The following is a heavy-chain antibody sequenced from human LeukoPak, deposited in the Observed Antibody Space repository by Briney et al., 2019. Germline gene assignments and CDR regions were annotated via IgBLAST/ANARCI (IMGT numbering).Heavy chain of an antibody. CDR3: ARDRPSYYYDSSGYYTGYWYFDL. V-gene: IGHV4-59*01. Sequence: SETLSLTCSVSGGSMSSYYWSWIRQPPGKGLEWIGYIYYSGSTNYNPSLKSRVTISIDTSKNQFSLNLSSVTAADTAVYYCARDRPSYYYDSSGYYTGYWYFDLWGRGTLVTVSS. J-gene: IGHJ2*01. CDR1: GGSMSSYY. D-gene: IGHD3-22*01. CDR2: IYYSGST.